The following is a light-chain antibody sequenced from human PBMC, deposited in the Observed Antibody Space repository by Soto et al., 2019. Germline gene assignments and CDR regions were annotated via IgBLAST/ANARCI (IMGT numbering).Light chain of an antibody. CDR2: DAS. J-gene: IGKJ4*01. CDR3: QQRSNWPST. V-gene: IGKV3-11*01. Sequence: EIVLTQSPATLSLSPGDRATLSCRASQSVSSYLAWYQQKPGQAPRLLIYDASNRATGIPARFSGSGSGTDVTLTIISLEPEDFAVYYCQQRSNWPSTFGGGTTVQIK. CDR1: QSVSSY.